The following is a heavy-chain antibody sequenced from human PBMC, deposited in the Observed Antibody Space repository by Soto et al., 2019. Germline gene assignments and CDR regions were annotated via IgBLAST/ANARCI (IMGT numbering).Heavy chain of an antibody. D-gene: IGHD4-17*01. CDR2: IYPGDSDT. V-gene: IGHV5-51*01. J-gene: IGHJ5*02. CDR1: GYNFATYW. CDR3: SRHGFYGDYASNYFDP. Sequence: LKISCKGSGYNFATYWIAWVRQMPGKGLEYMGIIYPGDSDTRYSPSFQGQVTFSADKSINTAYLQYSNLKASDTPMYYSSRHGFYGDYASNYFDPWGWGTLVAVSS.